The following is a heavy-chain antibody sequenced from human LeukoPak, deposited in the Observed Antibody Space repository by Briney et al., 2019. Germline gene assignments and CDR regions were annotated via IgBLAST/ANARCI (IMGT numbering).Heavy chain of an antibody. Sequence: GGSQRLSCASSGFIFSTYGMVWVRQAPGKGLEWVSHIVGGGSDRTYYADSVKGRFTVSRENAKNSLYLHMNSLRAEDTAVYYCAREMYGSGLYYFDYWGQGTLVTVSS. CDR2: IVGGGSDRT. V-gene: IGHV3-48*03. CDR3: AREMYGSGLYYFDY. D-gene: IGHD3-10*01. CDR1: GFIFSTYG. J-gene: IGHJ4*02.